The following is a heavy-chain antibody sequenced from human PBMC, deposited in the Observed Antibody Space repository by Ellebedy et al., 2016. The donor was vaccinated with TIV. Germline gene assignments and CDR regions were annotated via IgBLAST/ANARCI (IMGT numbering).Heavy chain of an antibody. V-gene: IGHV1-3*04. CDR3: AREGFSGTRAEFGGFDI. CDR1: GYTFTYYH. Sequence: AASVKVSCKPSGYTFTYYHIHWVRQAPGQSLEWVGWINTDNGDTIHSQKFQGRVTFVRDRSASTAYMELSSLKFEDTAVYYCAREGFSGTRAEFGGFDIWGQGTMVSVSS. J-gene: IGHJ3*02. D-gene: IGHD6-25*01. CDR2: INTDNGDT.